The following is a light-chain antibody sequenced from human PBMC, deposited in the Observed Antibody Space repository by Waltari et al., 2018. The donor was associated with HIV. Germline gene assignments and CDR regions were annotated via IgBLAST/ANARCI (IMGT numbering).Light chain of an antibody. J-gene: IGLJ2*01. CDR1: SPNIGNNY. Sequence: QSVLTQPPSVSAAPGETGILSCSGSSPNIGNNYVSWYQQLPGTAPKLFIYDDDLRHSGIPDRFSGSRSGTSATLGITGLQTGDEADYYCGTWDTTLSAVVFGGGTKLTVL. CDR3: GTWDTTLSAVV. V-gene: IGLV1-51*01. CDR2: DDD.